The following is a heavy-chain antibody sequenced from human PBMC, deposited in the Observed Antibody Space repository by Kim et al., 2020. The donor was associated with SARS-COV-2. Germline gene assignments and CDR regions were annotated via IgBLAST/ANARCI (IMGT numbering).Heavy chain of an antibody. Sequence: SRVTISVDTSKNQFSLKLSSGTAADTAVYYCARVEGPGPVGLYGDYYFDYWGQGTLVTVSS. J-gene: IGHJ4*02. V-gene: IGHV4-59*01. D-gene: IGHD4-17*01. CDR3: ARVEGPGPVGLYGDYYFDY.